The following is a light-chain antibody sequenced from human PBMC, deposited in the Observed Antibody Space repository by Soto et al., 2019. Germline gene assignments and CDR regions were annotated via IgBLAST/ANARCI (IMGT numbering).Light chain of an antibody. CDR3: QQYNNWPGT. J-gene: IGKJ1*01. CDR1: QSVSSK. CDR2: GAS. Sequence: EIVVTQSPGTLSVSPGERATLSCRASQSVSSKLAWYQQKPGQAPRLLFYGASTGATGIPARFSGSGSETEFTLSISSLQSEDFAVYYCQQYNNWPGTFGQGTKVEI. V-gene: IGKV3-15*01.